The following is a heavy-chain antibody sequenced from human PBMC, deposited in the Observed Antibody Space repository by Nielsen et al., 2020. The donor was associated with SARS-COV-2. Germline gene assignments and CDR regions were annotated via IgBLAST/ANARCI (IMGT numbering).Heavy chain of an antibody. J-gene: IGHJ4*02. Sequence: GESLKISCAASGFTFSNYAMHWVRQAPGKGLEWVALISFDEINKYYEDSVEGPFTISRDNSKNTLYLQMHSLTPEDTAVYYCATGLKGSYFTFGGQGTLVIVSS. CDR1: GFTFSNYA. D-gene: IGHD1-26*01. CDR2: ISFDEINK. V-gene: IGHV3-30-3*01. CDR3: ATGLKGSYFTF.